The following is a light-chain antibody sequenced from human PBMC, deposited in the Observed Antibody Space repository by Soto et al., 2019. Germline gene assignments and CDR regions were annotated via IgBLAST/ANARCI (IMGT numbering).Light chain of an antibody. V-gene: IGKV1-9*01. CDR2: AAS. Sequence: DIELTQSPAFPSASVGYTLTLXXRDSKGISSYLDWYQQKPGTAPQXLIYAASTLQRGVPLRFSDSGSGAEFTLTISSLQPEEFATYYCQQLNTYPLTYGRGTRQEN. J-gene: IGKJ5*01. CDR1: KGISSY. CDR3: QQLNTYPLT.